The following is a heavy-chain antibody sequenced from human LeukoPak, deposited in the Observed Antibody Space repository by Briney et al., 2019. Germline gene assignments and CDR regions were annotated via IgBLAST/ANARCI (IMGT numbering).Heavy chain of an antibody. J-gene: IGHJ4*02. D-gene: IGHD5-12*01. CDR2: INHSGST. CDR3: ARSRDGYNNFDY. V-gene: IGHV4-34*01. Sequence: PSETLSLTCAVYGGSFSGYYWSWIRQPPGKGLEWIGEINHSGSTNYNPSLKSRVTISVDTSKNQFSLKLSSVTAADTAVYYCARSRDGYNNFDYWGQGTLVTVSS. CDR1: GGSFSGYY.